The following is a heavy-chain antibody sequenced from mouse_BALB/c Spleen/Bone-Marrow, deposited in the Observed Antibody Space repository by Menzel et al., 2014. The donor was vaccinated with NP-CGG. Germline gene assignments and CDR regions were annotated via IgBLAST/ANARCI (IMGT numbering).Heavy chain of an antibody. CDR3: AREARTGAWFTY. CDR1: GYTFTSYT. D-gene: IGHD4-1*01. J-gene: IGHJ3*01. Sequence: VKLMESGAELARPGASVKMSCKASGYTFTSYTIQWVRQRPGRGLEWIGYINPSSGYTDYNQKFKDETTLTADKSSNTAYMQLTSLTSEDSAVYSCAREARTGAWFTYWGQGTLVTVSA. CDR2: INPSSGYT. V-gene: IGHV1-4*02.